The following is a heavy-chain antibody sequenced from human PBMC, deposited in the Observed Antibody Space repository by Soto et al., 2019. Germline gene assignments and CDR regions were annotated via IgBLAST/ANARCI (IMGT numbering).Heavy chain of an antibody. CDR1: GGTFSSYA. Sequence: QVQLVQSGAEVKKPGSSVKVSCKASGGTFSSYAISWVRQAPGQGLEWMGGIIPIFGTANYAQKFQGRVTITADEPRSPAYMELGSLRSEDTAVYYGGVFGSGNYYYGIDVWGQGTTVTVSS. J-gene: IGHJ6*02. V-gene: IGHV1-69*12. CDR2: IIPIFGTA. D-gene: IGHD2-8*01. CDR3: GVFGSGNYYYGIDV.